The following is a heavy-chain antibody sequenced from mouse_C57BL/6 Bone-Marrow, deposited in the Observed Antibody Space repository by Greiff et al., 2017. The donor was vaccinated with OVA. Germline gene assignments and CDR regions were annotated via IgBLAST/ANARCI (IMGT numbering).Heavy chain of an antibody. CDR1: GFSFTSYG. CDR3: ARGGYYFDY. V-gene: IGHV2-2*01. Sequence: VHLVESGPGLVQPSQSLSIPCTVSGFSFTSYGVHWVRQSPGKGLEWLGVIWSGGSTAYNAAFISSLSISKDNSKSHVFFKMNSLQADDTAIYYCARGGYYFDYWGQGTTLTVSS. CDR2: IWSGGST. J-gene: IGHJ2*01.